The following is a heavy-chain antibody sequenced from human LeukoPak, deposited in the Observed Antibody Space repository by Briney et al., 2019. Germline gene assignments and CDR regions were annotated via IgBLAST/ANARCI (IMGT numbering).Heavy chain of an antibody. D-gene: IGHD5-18*01. V-gene: IGHV4-34*01. CDR3: ARVGDTAMAPFAS. CDR1: GVSLTNYY. J-gene: IGHJ4*02. Sequence: SETLSLTCGVYGVSLTNYYWSWIRQPPGKGLEWVGEINHGGSTNYNPSLKSRVTISIDMSKNQFSLKLNSVTAADTAVYYCARVGDTAMAPFASWGQGILVTVSS. CDR2: INHGGST.